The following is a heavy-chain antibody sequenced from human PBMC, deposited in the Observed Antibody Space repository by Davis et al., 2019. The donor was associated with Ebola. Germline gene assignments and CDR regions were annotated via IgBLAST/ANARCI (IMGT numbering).Heavy chain of an antibody. CDR3: AKDNRNIWSEV. V-gene: IGHV3-48*01. Sequence: GESLKISCAASGFTFSSYSMNWVRQAPGKGLEWVSYISRSGYTIYYADSVKGRFTISRDNSKNTLYLQMNGLRVEDTAIYYCAKDNRNIWSEVWGQGTMVTVSS. CDR1: GFTFSSYS. D-gene: IGHD2/OR15-2a*01. J-gene: IGHJ3*01. CDR2: ISRSGYTI.